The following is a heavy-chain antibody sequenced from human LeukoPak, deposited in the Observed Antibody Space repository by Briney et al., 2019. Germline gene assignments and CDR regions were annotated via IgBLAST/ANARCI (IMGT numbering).Heavy chain of an antibody. V-gene: IGHV5-51*01. CDR3: ARQGVPSVLIVFDY. CDR1: GYSFTSYW. D-gene: IGHD2-8*01. Sequence: GESLKISCQASGYSFTSYWIGWVRQMPGKGLEWMGIIYPGDSDTRYNPSFQGQVTISADKSIDTAYLQWNSLKASDTAMYYCARQGVPSVLIVFDYWGQGTLVTVSS. J-gene: IGHJ4*02. CDR2: IYPGDSDT.